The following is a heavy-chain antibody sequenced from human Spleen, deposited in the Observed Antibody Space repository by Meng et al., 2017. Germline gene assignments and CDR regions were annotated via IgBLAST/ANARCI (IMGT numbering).Heavy chain of an antibody. Sequence: QGQLQRGGAGLLKLSETLSLTCVVSGGSFSDYYWSWIRQPPGKGLEWIGEINHSGSTNYNPSLESRATISVDTSQNNLSLKLSSVTAADSAVYYCARGPTTMAHDFDYWGQGTLVTVSS. V-gene: IGHV4-34*01. CDR2: INHSGST. D-gene: IGHD4-11*01. CDR3: ARGPTTMAHDFDY. CDR1: GGSFSDYY. J-gene: IGHJ4*02.